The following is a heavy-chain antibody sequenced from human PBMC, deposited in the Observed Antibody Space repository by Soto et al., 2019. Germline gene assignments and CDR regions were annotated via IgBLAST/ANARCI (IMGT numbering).Heavy chain of an antibody. J-gene: IGHJ4*02. D-gene: IGHD2-2*01. CDR3: ARDSQFSTSWQKFDY. CDR2: VNTYNGNP. V-gene: IGHV1-18*01. CDR1: GYTFTSYG. Sequence: QVQLVQSGVEVKQPGASVKVSCQASGYTFTSYGISWLRQAPGQGPEWMGWVNTYNGNPNYAQTIQGRVTMTTDTSTSTAYMELRSLRSDDTAVYYCARDSQFSTSWQKFDYWGQGTLVNVSS.